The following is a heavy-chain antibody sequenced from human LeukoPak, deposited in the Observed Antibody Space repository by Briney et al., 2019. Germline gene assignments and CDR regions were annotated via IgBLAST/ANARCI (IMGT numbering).Heavy chain of an antibody. Sequence: GRSLRLSCAASGFTFSSYAMHWVRQAPGKGLEWVAVISYDGSNKYYADSVKGRFTITRDNSKTTLYLQMNSPRAEDTAVYYCAKDPKSSGWYGKYYYMDVWGKGTTVTISS. J-gene: IGHJ6*03. CDR3: AKDPKSSGWYGKYYYMDV. CDR2: ISYDGSNK. D-gene: IGHD6-19*01. CDR1: GFTFSSYA. V-gene: IGHV3-30*04.